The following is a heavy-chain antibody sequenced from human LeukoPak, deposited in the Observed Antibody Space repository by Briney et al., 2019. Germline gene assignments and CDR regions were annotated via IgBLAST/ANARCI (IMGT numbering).Heavy chain of an antibody. J-gene: IGHJ4*02. CDR2: ISAYNGNT. Sequence: ASVKVSCRPSGYTFTSYGISWVRQAPGQGLEWMGWISAYNGNTNYAQKLQGRVTMTTDTSTSTAYMELRSLRSDDTAVYYCARDRIPYYDSSGNFDYWGQGTLVTVSS. CDR3: ARDRIPYYDSSGNFDY. D-gene: IGHD3-22*01. CDR1: GYTFTSYG. V-gene: IGHV1-18*01.